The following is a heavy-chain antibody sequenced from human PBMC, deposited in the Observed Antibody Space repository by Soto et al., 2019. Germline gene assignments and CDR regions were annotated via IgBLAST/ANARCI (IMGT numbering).Heavy chain of an antibody. CDR3: ARDLELMVYVLDY. D-gene: IGHD2-8*01. V-gene: IGHV3-33*01. CDR2: IWYDGSNK. Sequence: PGGSLRLSCAASGFTFSSYGMHWVRQAPGKGLEWVAVIWYDGSNKYYADSVKGRFTISRDNSKNTLYLQMNSLRAEDTAVYYCARDLELMVYVLDYWGQGTLVTVSS. J-gene: IGHJ4*02. CDR1: GFTFSSYG.